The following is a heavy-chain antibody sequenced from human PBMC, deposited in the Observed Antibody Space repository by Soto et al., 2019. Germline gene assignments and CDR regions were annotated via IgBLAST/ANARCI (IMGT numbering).Heavy chain of an antibody. D-gene: IGHD5-12*01. V-gene: IGHV4-39*01. CDR3: ASQYRWLRTPFDY. CDR2: IYYSGST. Sequence: PSETLSLTCTVSGGSISSSSYYWGWIRQPPGKGLEWIGSIYYSGSTYYNQSLKNRVTISVDPSKNQLSLKLSSVTAADTAVYYCASQYRWLRTPFDYWGQGTLVTVSS. CDR1: GGSISSSSYY. J-gene: IGHJ4*02.